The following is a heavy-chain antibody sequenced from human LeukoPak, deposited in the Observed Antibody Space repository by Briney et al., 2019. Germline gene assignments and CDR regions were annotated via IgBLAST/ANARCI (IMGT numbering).Heavy chain of an antibody. V-gene: IGHV4-59*01. D-gene: IGHD2-21*01. CDR3: AKGEGDY. CDR2: IYDSGNT. Sequence: PSETLSLTCTVSGGTISSYYWSWIRQPPGKGLEWIGYIYDSGNTNYNPSLKSRVTISIDTSKNQFSLKVRSVTAADTAVYYCAKGEGDYWGQGTLVTVSS. CDR1: GGTISSYY. J-gene: IGHJ4*02.